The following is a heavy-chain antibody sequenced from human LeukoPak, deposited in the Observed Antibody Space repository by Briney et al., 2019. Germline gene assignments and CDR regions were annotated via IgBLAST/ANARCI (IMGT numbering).Heavy chain of an antibody. CDR2: INPNSGGT. CDR1: GYTFTGYY. V-gene: IGHV1-2*02. Sequence: VASVKVSCKASGYTFTGYYMHWVRQAPGQGLEWMGWINPNSGGTNYAQKFQGRVTMTRDMSTSTVYMELSGLRSEDTAVYYCARDRWGSSESFYYYYYMDVWGKGTTVTVSS. CDR3: ARDRWGSSESFYYYYYMDV. D-gene: IGHD6-6*01. J-gene: IGHJ6*03.